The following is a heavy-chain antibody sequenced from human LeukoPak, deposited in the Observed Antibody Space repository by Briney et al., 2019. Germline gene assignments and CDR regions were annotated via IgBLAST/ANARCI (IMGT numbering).Heavy chain of an antibody. CDR1: GGTFSSYA. Sequence: SVKVSCKASGGTFSSYAISWVRQAPGQGLEWMGGIIPIFGTAYYAEKFQGRVTITTDESTSTAYMELSSLRSEDTAVYYCARVSAAADGYYYYYMDVWGKGTTVTVSS. V-gene: IGHV1-69*05. CDR3: ARVSAAADGYYYYYMDV. CDR2: IIPIFGTA. J-gene: IGHJ6*03. D-gene: IGHD6-13*01.